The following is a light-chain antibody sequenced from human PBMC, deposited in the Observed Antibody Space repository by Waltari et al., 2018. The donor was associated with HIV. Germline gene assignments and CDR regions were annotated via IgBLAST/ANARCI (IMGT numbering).Light chain of an antibody. V-gene: IGLV2-14*01. CDR1: STDVGAYDY. CDR2: EVT. CDR3: SSYASTTTHVV. Sequence: QSALTQPASVSGSPGQSITISCTGTSTDVGAYDYASWYQQHPGGAPKLLIYEVTKRPSGVPGRFSGSKSGTTASLNISGLQAQDEADYHCSSYASTTTHVVFGRGTKLTVL. J-gene: IGLJ2*01.